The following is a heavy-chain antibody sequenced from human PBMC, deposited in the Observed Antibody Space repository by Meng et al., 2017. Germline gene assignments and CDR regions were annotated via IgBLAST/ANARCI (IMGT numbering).Heavy chain of an antibody. CDR3: ARDLSTAATYYFDY. CDR2: INHSGST. J-gene: IGHJ4*02. CDR1: GGSFSGYY. D-gene: IGHD2-15*01. Sequence: SETLSLTCAVYGGSFSGYYWSWIRQPPGKGLEWIGEINHSGSTYYNPSLKSRVTISVDTSKNQFSLKLSSVTAADTAVYYCARDLSTAATYYFDYWGQGTLVTVSS. V-gene: IGHV4-34*01.